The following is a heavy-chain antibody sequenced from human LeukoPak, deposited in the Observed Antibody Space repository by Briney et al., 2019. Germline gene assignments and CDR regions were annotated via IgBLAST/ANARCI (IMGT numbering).Heavy chain of an antibody. CDR3: ARRVVVPAAPYYFDY. J-gene: IGHJ4*02. CDR1: GFIFSSYW. V-gene: IGHV3-74*01. D-gene: IGHD2-2*01. Sequence: GGSLRLSCAASGFIFSSYWMHWVRQAPGKGLVWVSRINSDGSSTSYADSVKGRFTISRDNAKNTLYLQMNSLRAEDTAVYYCARRVVVPAAPYYFDYWGQGTLVTASS. CDR2: INSDGSST.